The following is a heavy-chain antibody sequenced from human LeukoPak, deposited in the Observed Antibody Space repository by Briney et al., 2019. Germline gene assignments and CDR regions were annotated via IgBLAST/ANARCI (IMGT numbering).Heavy chain of an antibody. CDR2: FDPADGET. D-gene: IGHD2-2*01. CDR1: GYTLTELS. CDR3: ATYSSGAYCSSTSCYNWFDP. Sequence: ASVKVSCKVSGYTLTELSMHWVRQAPGKGLEWMGGFDPADGETIYAQKFQGRVTMTEDTSTDTAYMELSSLRSEDTAVYYCATYSSGAYCSSTSCYNWFDPWGQGTLVTVSS. V-gene: IGHV1-24*01. J-gene: IGHJ5*02.